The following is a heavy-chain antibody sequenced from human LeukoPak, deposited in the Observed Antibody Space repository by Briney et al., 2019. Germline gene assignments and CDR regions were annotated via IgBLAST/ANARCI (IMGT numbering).Heavy chain of an antibody. CDR2: ISYDGSNK. J-gene: IGHJ4*02. D-gene: IGHD4-17*01. CDR3: ARSTIGDYGDPDDY. V-gene: IGHV3-30-3*01. CDR1: GFTFSSYA. Sequence: GGSLRLSCAASGFTFSSYAMHWVRQAPGKGLEWVAVISYDGSNKYYADSVKGRFTISRDNSKNTLYLQMNSLRAEDTAVYYCARSTIGDYGDPDDYWGQGTLVIVSS.